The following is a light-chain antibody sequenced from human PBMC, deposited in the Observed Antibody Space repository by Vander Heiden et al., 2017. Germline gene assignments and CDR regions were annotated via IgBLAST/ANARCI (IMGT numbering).Light chain of an antibody. CDR2: AAS. J-gene: IGKJ2*01. V-gene: IGKV3-11*01. Sequence: ELVLTQSPATLSLSPGERATLSCRASQSVSSYLGWYQQKPGQAPRLLIYAASTRATGIPARFSGGGSGTDFTLTISSLEPEDFAVYYCQQGSSWPFTFGQGTKLEIK. CDR3: QQGSSWPFT. CDR1: QSVSSY.